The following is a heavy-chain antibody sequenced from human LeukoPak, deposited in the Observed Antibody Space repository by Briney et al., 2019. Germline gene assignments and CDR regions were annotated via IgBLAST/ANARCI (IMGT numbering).Heavy chain of an antibody. CDR1: GGTFSSYA. CDR3: ARVPYEAVDIVATIYYYYGMDV. V-gene: IGHV1-69*13. Sequence: AASVKVSCKASGGTFSSYAISWVRQAPGQGLEWMGGIIPIFGTANYAQKFQGRVTITADESTSTAYMELSSLRSEDTAVYYCARVPYEAVDIVATIYYYYGMDVWGQGTTVTVSS. J-gene: IGHJ6*02. D-gene: IGHD5-12*01. CDR2: IIPIFGTA.